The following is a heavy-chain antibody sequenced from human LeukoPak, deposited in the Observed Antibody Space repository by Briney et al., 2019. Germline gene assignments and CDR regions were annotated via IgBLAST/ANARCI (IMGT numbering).Heavy chain of an antibody. V-gene: IGHV3-30*04. CDR1: GYTFTSYA. D-gene: IGHD4-11*01. Sequence: SCKASGYTFTSYAMHWVRQAPGKGLEWVAVISYDGSNKYHADSVKGRFTISRDNSKNTLYLQMNSLRAEDTAVYYCARETTTNDGVFDYWGQGTLVIVSS. J-gene: IGHJ4*02. CDR3: ARETTTNDGVFDY. CDR2: ISYDGSNK.